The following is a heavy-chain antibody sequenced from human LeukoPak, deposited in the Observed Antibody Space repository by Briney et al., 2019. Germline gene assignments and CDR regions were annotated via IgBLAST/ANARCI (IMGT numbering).Heavy chain of an antibody. CDR1: GFSLTTTGVG. J-gene: IGHJ3*02. D-gene: IGHD1-26*01. CDR2: IYWDDDK. CDR3: AHRRGGSGGYYAFDI. Sequence: ESGPTLVNPKETLTLTCTFSGFSLTTTGVGVGWIRQPPGKALEWLALIYWDDDKRYSPSLKSRVTITKDTSKNQVVLTMTNMDPVDTATYYCAHRRGGSGGYYAFDIWGQGTMVTVSS. V-gene: IGHV2-5*02.